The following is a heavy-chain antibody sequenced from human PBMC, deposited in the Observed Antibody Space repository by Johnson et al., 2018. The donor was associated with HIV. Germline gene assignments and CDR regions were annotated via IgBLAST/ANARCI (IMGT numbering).Heavy chain of an antibody. CDR1: GFTFSSYA. Sequence: QVQLVESGGGVVQPGRSLRLSCAASGFTFSSYAMHWVRQAPGKGLEWVAVISSDGRNKYYSNSVKGRFTISRDNSKNTLYLQMNSLRPEDTAVYYCTKVWGFYYGQYHDAFDIWGQGTMVTVSS. J-gene: IGHJ3*02. CDR2: ISSDGRNK. V-gene: IGHV3-30-3*01. CDR3: TKVWGFYYGQYHDAFDI. D-gene: IGHD3-10*01.